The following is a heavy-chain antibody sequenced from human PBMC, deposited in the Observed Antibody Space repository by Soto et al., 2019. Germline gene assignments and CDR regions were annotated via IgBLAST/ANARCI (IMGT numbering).Heavy chain of an antibody. J-gene: IGHJ4*02. CDR1: GFTFSSYA. Sequence: GGSLRLSSPASGFTFSSYAMSWVRQAPGKGLEWVSAMSGSGGSTYYADSVKGRLTISRDNSKHTLYLQMNSVRAEDTAVYYCVGYCSGGSCYSVVFDYWGQGTLVTVSS. D-gene: IGHD2-15*01. CDR3: VGYCSGGSCYSVVFDY. V-gene: IGHV3-23*01. CDR2: MSGSGGST.